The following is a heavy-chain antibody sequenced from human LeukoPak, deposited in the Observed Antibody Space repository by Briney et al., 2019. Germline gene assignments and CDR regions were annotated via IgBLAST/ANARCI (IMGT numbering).Heavy chain of an antibody. CDR1: GYTLTGDY. J-gene: IGHJ4*01. CDR2: INPNSGGT. CDR3: ARDGSQSSITGTMVDY. Sequence: GASVKVSCKSSGYTLTGDYMHWVRQAPGQGLELIGWINPNSGGTNYAQQFQGRVTMTRDTSISTAYMELSRLRSDDTAVYYCARDGSQSSITGTMVDYWGHGTLVTVSS. D-gene: IGHD1-7*01. V-gene: IGHV1-2*02.